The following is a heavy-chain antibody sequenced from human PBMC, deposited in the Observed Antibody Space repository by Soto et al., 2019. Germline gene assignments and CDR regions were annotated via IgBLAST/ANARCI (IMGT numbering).Heavy chain of an antibody. J-gene: IGHJ4*02. Sequence: GGSLRLSWAASGFTFSAYGVSWVRQAPGKGLEWVANIKQDGREEYYVDSVKGRFTISRDYAKNSLYLQMNSLRAEDTAVYYCARESVVVLVAPFRHQFFDYWGQGTLVTVSS. CDR1: GFTFSAYG. V-gene: IGHV3-7*01. CDR2: IKQDGREE. D-gene: IGHD2-15*01. CDR3: ARESVVVLVAPFRHQFFDY.